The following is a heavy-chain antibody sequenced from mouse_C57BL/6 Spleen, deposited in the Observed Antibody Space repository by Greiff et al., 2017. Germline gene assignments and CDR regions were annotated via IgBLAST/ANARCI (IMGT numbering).Heavy chain of an antibody. D-gene: IGHD1-1*01. Sequence: QVQLQQSGAELVRPGTSVKVSCKASGYAFTNYLIEWVKQRPGQGLEWIGVINPGSGGTNYNEKFKGKATLTADKSSSTAYMQLSSLTSEDSAVYFCARKAITSYAMDYWGQGTSGTVSS. CDR1: GYAFTNYL. J-gene: IGHJ4*01. CDR2: INPGSGGT. V-gene: IGHV1-54*01. CDR3: ARKAITSYAMDY.